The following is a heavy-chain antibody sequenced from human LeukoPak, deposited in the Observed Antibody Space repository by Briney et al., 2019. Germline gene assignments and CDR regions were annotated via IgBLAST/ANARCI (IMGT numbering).Heavy chain of an antibody. CDR3: ASATYRFAFDI. Sequence: GGSLRLSCAASGFSFSTIYMSWVRQTPGQGLEWVANINVDGTAEYYVDSVKGRFTISRDNAKNSLYLQMNSLRAEDTAVYYCASATYRFAFDIWGQGTVVFVSS. V-gene: IGHV3-7*03. CDR1: GFSFSTIY. CDR2: INVDGTAE. D-gene: IGHD1-26*01. J-gene: IGHJ3*02.